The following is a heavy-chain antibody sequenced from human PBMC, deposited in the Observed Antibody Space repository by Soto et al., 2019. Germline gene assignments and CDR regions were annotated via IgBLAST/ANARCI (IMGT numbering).Heavy chain of an antibody. J-gene: IGHJ4*02. D-gene: IGHD5-12*01. V-gene: IGHV4-39*01. CDR3: ARHRIVATMGLDY. CDR2: IYYSGST. Sequence: PSETLSLTCTVSGGSISSSSYYWGWIRQPPGKGLEWIGSIYYSGSTYYNPSLKSRVTISVDTSKNQFSLKLSSVTAADTAVYYCARHRIVATMGLDYWGQGTLVTVSS. CDR1: GGSISSSSYY.